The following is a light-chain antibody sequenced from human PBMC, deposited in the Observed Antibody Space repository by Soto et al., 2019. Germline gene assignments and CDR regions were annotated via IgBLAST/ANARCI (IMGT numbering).Light chain of an antibody. V-gene: IGKV3-15*01. CDR1: QLISNK. Sequence: EIVMTQSPAILSVSAGERVTLSCRASQLISNKLAWYQEKSGQAPRLLIYDSSTRATGIPARFSGNGSGTEFTLTISSLQAEDFAVYSCQQYSDWHQTFGLGTKLDIK. CDR2: DSS. J-gene: IGKJ2*01. CDR3: QQYSDWHQT.